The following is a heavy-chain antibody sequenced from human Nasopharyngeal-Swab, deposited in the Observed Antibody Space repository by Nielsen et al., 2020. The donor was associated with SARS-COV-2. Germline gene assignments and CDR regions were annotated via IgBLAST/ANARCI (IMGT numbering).Heavy chain of an antibody. J-gene: IGHJ4*02. V-gene: IGHV3-30*04. CDR1: GFTFSSYA. CDR2: ISYDGSNK. CDR3: ARGGLDSSSWYGYYFDY. D-gene: IGHD6-13*01. Sequence: GESLKISRAASGFTFSSYAMHWVRQAPGKGLEWVAVISYDGSNKYYADSVKGRFTISRDNSKNTLYLQMNSLRAEDTAVYYCARGGLDSSSWYGYYFDYWGQGTLVTVSS.